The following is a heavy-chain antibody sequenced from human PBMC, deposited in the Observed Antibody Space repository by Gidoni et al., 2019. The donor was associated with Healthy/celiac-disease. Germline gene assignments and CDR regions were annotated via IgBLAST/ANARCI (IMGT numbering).Heavy chain of an antibody. J-gene: IGHJ4*02. V-gene: IGHV3-23*01. D-gene: IGHD2-21*01. CDR3: AKDFPPYCGGDCSRNY. CDR2: ISGSGGRT. Sequence: EVQLLESGGGLVQPGGSLILSCAASGFTFRSYALSWVRQAPGKGLGWVSAISGSGGRTYYADSVKGRFTISRDNSKNTLYLQMNSLRAEDTAVYYCAKDFPPYCGGDCSRNYWGQGTLVTVSS. CDR1: GFTFRSYA.